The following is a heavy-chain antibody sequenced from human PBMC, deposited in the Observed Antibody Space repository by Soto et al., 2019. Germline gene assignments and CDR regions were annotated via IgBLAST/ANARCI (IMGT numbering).Heavy chain of an antibody. J-gene: IGHJ4*02. CDR3: ARRGSGSYYDY. CDR1: GFTFSNYA. Sequence: EVQLLESGGGLVQPGGSLRLSCAASGFTFSNYAMNWVRQAPGKGLEWVSVISGSGDSTYYADSVKGRFTISRDNSKNTLYLQMNSLRAEDTAIYYGARRGSGSYYDYWGQGTLVTVSS. D-gene: IGHD1-26*01. CDR2: ISGSGDST. V-gene: IGHV3-23*01.